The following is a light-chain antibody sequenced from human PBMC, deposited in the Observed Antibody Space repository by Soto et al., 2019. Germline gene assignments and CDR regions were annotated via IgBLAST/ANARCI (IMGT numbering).Light chain of an antibody. CDR1: SSDVGGYDY. CDR2: DVT. Sequence: QSALTQPRSVSGSPGQSVTISCTGTSSDVGGYDYVSWFQHHPGKVPKLMIYDVTKRPSGVPDRFSASKSGNTASLTISGLQAEDEADYYCCSFALRSTLIFGGGTKLTVL. CDR3: CSFALRSTLI. J-gene: IGLJ2*01. V-gene: IGLV2-11*01.